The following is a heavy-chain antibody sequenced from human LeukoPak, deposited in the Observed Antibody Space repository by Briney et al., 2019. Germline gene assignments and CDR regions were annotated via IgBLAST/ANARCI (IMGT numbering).Heavy chain of an antibody. CDR1: GFTFSSYS. Sequence: GGSLRLSCAASGFTFSSYSMNWVRQAPGKGLEWVSSISSSSSSYIYYADSVKGRFTISRDNAKNSLYLQMNSLRAEDTAVYYCASGPIWFGELLEDWGQGTLVTVSS. D-gene: IGHD3-10*01. V-gene: IGHV3-21*01. CDR3: ASGPIWFGELLED. J-gene: IGHJ4*02. CDR2: ISSSSSSYI.